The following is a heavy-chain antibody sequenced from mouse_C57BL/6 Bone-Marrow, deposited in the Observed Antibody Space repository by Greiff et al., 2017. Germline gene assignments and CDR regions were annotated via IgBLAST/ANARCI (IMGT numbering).Heavy chain of an antibody. CDR2: INPSSGYT. Sequence: VHLVESGAELARPGASVKMSCKASGYTFTSYTMHWVKQRPGQGLEWIGFINPSSGYTKYNQKFKDKATLTADKSSSTAYMQLSSLTSEDSAVYYCARGYAMDYWGQGTSVTVSS. V-gene: IGHV1-4*01. CDR1: GYTFTSYT. J-gene: IGHJ4*01. CDR3: ARGYAMDY.